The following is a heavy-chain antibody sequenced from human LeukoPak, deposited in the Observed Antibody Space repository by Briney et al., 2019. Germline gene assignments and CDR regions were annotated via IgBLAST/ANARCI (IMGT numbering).Heavy chain of an antibody. J-gene: IGHJ4*02. D-gene: IGHD5-18*01. CDR2: ISGSGDST. CDR3: AKDRGGQDSYGLVH. V-gene: IGHV3-23*01. Sequence: PGGSLRLSCAASGFTFSSYAMSWVRQAPGRGLEWVSTISGSGDSTYYADSVKGRFTISRDNSKNTLYLQMNSLRPEDTAVYYCAKDRGGQDSYGLVHWGQGTLVTVSS. CDR1: GFTFSSYA.